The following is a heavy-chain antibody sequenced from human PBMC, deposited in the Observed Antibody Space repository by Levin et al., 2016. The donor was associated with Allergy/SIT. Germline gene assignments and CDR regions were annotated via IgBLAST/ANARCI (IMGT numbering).Heavy chain of an antibody. V-gene: IGHV4-39*01. J-gene: IGHJ3*02. Sequence: SETLSLTCTVSGGSISSSSYYWGWIRQPPGKGLEWIGSIYYSGSTYYNPSLKSRVTISVDTSKNQFSLKLSSVTAADTAVYYCARHEGSGWFRRTGEVAFDIWGQGTMVTVSS. CDR3: ARHEGSGWFRRTGEVAFDI. CDR1: GGSISSSSYY. D-gene: IGHD6-19*01. CDR2: IYYSGST.